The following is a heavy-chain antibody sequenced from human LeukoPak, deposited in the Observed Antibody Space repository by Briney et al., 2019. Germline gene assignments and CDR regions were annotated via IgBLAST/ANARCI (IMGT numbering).Heavy chain of an antibody. CDR3: ARAPYDILTGYSPYYFES. CDR1: GFSLINYN. D-gene: IGHD3-9*01. CDR2: ISSTSSHI. Sequence: GGSLRLSCAASGFSLINYNMNWVRQAPGKGLEWVSSISSTSSHICYADSVKGRFTISRDNAKNSLYLQMNSLRAEDTAVYYCARAPYDILTGYSPYYFESWGQGTLVTVSS. J-gene: IGHJ4*02. V-gene: IGHV3-21*06.